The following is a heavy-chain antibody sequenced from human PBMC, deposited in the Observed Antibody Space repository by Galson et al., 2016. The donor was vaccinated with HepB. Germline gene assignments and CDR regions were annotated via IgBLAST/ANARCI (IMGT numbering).Heavy chain of an antibody. V-gene: IGHV5-51*01. CDR3: ARRHDYGFID. CDR1: GYSFTTYW. CDR2: IYPGDSDT. J-gene: IGHJ4*02. D-gene: IGHD4-17*01. Sequence: QSGAEVTEPGESLKISCTASGYSFTTYWIGWVRQLPGKGLEWMGIIYPGDSDTRYSPSLQGQVTISADKSITTDYLQWSSLKASDTALYYCARRHDYGFIDWGQGTLVTVSS.